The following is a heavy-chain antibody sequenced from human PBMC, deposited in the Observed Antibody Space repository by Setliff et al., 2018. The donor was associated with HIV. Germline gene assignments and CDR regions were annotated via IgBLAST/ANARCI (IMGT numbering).Heavy chain of an antibody. CDR1: GFIFSSDN. V-gene: IGHV3-48*01. D-gene: IGHD6-19*01. J-gene: IGHJ3*02. CDR2: ISSSGRST. CDR3: ARVCRSIAVGVDAFDI. Sequence: PGGSLRLSCTASGFIFSSDNMNWIRQGPGRAPEWIAYISSSGRSTYYGDSVKGRFTISRDNVKDLLFLEMKSLRGDDTGIYFCARVCRSIAVGVDAFDIWGQGTMVTVSS.